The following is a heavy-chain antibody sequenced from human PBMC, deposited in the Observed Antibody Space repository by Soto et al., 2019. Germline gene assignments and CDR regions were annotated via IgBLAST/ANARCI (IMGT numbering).Heavy chain of an antibody. Sequence: RXPSSALSGFTFSSYDMNWVRQAPGKGPEWLSFISTGGTIIYYADSVRGRFTISRDNAKNSLHLQMNSLRAEDTAVYYCNSVGTTKPDWGQGTLVTVS. CDR1: GFTFSSYD. CDR3: NSVGTTKPD. CDR2: ISTGGTII. J-gene: IGHJ4*02. V-gene: IGHV3-48*03. D-gene: IGHD1-26*01.